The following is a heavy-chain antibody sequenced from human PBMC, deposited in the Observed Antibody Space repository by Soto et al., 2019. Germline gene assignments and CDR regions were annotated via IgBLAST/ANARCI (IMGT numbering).Heavy chain of an antibody. V-gene: IGHV3-30*18. CDR2: ISYDGSNK. CDR3: AKGGSRVVVTATPSY. D-gene: IGHD2-21*02. CDR1: GFTFSSYG. Sequence: GGSLRLSCAASGFTFSSYGMHWVRQAPGKGLEWVAVISYDGSNKYYADSVKGRFTISRDNSKNTLYLQMNSLRAEDTAVYYCAKGGSRVVVTATPSYWGQGTLVTVSS. J-gene: IGHJ4*02.